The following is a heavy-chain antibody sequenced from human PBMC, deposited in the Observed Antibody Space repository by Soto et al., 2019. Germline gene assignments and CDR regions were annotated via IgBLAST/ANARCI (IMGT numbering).Heavy chain of an antibody. CDR3: ARRPGSSWPFDY. CDR1: GCSISSSSYY. Sequence: PSETLSLTCTVSGCSISSSSYYWGWIRQPPGKGLEWIGSIYYSGSTYYNPSLKSRVTISVDTSKNQFSLKLSSVTAADTAVYYCARRPGSSWPFDYWGQGTLVTVSS. J-gene: IGHJ4*02. CDR2: IYYSGST. V-gene: IGHV4-39*01. D-gene: IGHD6-13*01.